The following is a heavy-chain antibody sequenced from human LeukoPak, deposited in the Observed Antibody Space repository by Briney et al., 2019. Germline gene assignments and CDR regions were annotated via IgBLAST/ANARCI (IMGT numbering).Heavy chain of an antibody. CDR3: ARRPSGNYYYAMDV. V-gene: IGHV4-59*08. CDR1: GGSISSYY. Sequence: SETLSLTCTVSGGSISSYYWIWIRQPPGKGLEWIGYIYYTGNTNYNPSLKSRVTISIATSKKQFSLNVSSVTAADTAVYYCARRPSGNYYYAMDVWGQGTTVTVSS. J-gene: IGHJ6*02. CDR2: IYYTGNT. D-gene: IGHD3-10*01.